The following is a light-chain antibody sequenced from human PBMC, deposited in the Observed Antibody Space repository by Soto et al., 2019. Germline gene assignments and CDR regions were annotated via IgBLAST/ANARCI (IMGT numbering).Light chain of an antibody. Sequence: TQMTQSPSTLSASVGDRVPITCRASQTFGRWLAWFQQTPGKPPKLLIYDASSLESGVPSRFSGSGSGTEFTLTISSLQPDDFATYYCQQYNSYSPAFGQGTKVDI. CDR1: QTFGRW. CDR3: QQYNSYSPA. J-gene: IGKJ1*01. V-gene: IGKV1-5*01. CDR2: DAS.